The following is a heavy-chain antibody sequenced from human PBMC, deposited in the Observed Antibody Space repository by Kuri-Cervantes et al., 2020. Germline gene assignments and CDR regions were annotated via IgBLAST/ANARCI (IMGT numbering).Heavy chain of an antibody. Sequence: GGSLRLSCAASGFTFSSYAMSWVRQAPGKGLEWVSAISGSGGSTYYADSVKGRFTISRDNSKNTLYLQMNSLRAEDTAVYYFAEDWKNFTIFGVVIRYPGWFDPWGQGTLVTVSS. J-gene: IGHJ5*02. CDR1: GFTFSSYA. CDR2: ISGSGGST. CDR3: AEDWKNFTIFGVVIRYPGWFDP. D-gene: IGHD3-3*01. V-gene: IGHV3-23*01.